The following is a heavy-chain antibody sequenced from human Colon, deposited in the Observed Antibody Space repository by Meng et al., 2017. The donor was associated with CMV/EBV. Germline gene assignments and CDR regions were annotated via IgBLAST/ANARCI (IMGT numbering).Heavy chain of an antibody. J-gene: IGHJ4*02. D-gene: IGHD2-2*01. CDR1: GFAVGVDY. CDR3: VTKRAKYCSTGPCPGYFDN. CDR2: IYNADNT. V-gene: IGHV3-53*01. Sequence: ETLSLTCAASGFAVGVDYMAWVRQAPGKGLEWVSIIYNADNTFYADSVRGRFTISRDNSRNTLFLQMNSLTNGDTAVYYCVTKRAKYCSTGPCPGYFDNWGQGTLVTVSS.